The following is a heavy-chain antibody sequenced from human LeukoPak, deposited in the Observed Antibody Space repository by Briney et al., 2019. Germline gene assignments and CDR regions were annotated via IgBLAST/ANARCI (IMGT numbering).Heavy chain of an antibody. V-gene: IGHV4-59*12. CDR1: GGSISTYS. CDR3: ARDTTVASGMQF. D-gene: IGHD6-19*01. CDR2: VVNTTT. Sequence: TSETLSLTCTVSGGSISTYSWTWVRQSPGKGLEWIGSVVNTTTNLSPALRSRVAISVHTSKNQFSLRLESVTTADTAVYYCARDTTVASGMQFWGQGALVTVSS. J-gene: IGHJ4*02.